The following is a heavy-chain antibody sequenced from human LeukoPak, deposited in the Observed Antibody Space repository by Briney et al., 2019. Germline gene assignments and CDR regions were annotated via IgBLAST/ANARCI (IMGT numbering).Heavy chain of an antibody. CDR1: GYTFTGYY. J-gene: IGHJ5*02. V-gene: IGHV1-2*02. CDR3: ARGHSRGSIAARRVGWFDP. Sequence: ASVKVSCKASGYTFTGYYMHWVRQAPGQGLEWMRWINPNTGGTNYAQKFQGRVTMTRDTSISTAYMELSRLRSDDTAVYYCARGHSRGSIAARRVGWFDPWGQGTLVTVSS. CDR2: INPNTGGT. D-gene: IGHD6-6*01.